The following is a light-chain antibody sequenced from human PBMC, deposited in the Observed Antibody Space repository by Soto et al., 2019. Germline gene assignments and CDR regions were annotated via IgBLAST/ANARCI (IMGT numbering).Light chain of an antibody. CDR1: QNISSY. Sequence: EIVLTQSPGTLSLSPGKRATLSCRASQNISSYLIWYQQKPGQAPRLLIYDVSNRATGIPARFSGSGSGTEFTLTISRLQPDDFALYYCQQYHDWPPWTFGQGTKVDI. V-gene: IGKV3-11*01. J-gene: IGKJ1*01. CDR2: DVS. CDR3: QQYHDWPPWT.